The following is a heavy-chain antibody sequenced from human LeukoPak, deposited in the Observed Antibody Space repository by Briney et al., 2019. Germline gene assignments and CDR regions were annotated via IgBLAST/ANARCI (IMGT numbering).Heavy chain of an antibody. CDR1: GGSFSGYY. Sequence: SETLSLTCAVYGGSFSGYYWSWIRQPPGKGLEWIGEINHSGSTNYNPSLKSRVTISVDTSKNQFSLKLSSVTAADTAVYYCARQGSSWYYDWFDPWGQGTLVTVSS. J-gene: IGHJ5*02. D-gene: IGHD6-13*01. CDR2: INHSGST. V-gene: IGHV4-34*01. CDR3: ARQGSSWYYDWFDP.